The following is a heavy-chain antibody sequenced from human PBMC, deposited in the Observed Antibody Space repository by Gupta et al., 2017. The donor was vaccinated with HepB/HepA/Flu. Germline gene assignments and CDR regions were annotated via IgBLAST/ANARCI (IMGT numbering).Heavy chain of an antibody. Sequence: EVQLVESGGGLVQPGGSLRLSCVASGFPFSNYWMSWVRQAPGKGLEWMASIKRDGSERHYVDSVEGRFTISRDNAKNSLYLEMNSMRAEDTAFYYCAKTITAPSRSLVRGRLVNRDFYYYYMDVLGKGTTGTVSS. CDR3: AKTITAPSRSLVRGRLVNRDFYYYYMDV. CDR2: IKRDGSER. J-gene: IGHJ6*03. D-gene: IGHD3-10*01. V-gene: IGHV3-7*01. CDR1: GFPFSNYW.